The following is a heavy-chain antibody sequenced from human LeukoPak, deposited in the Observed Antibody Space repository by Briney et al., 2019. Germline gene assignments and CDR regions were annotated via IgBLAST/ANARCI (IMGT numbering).Heavy chain of an antibody. CDR2: ISGSGGTT. J-gene: IGHJ4*02. Sequence: PGRSLILSCAASGFTFDNYAMNWVRQAPGKGLEWVSAISGSGGTTYHADSVKGRFTVSRDNSKNTLYLQMNSLRADDTAVYYCARDVGVLDYWGQGTLVTVSS. V-gene: IGHV3-23*01. CDR3: ARDVGVLDY. CDR1: GFTFDNYA. D-gene: IGHD3-10*01.